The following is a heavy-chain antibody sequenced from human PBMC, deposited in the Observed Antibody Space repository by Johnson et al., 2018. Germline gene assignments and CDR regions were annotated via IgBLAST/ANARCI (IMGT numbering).Heavy chain of an antibody. CDR3: AKDVILWEQWPAPGFDS. Sequence: QLVQSGGGLVQPGRSLRLSCVASEFSFDDYAMHWVRQAPGKGLEWVSGISWDSSTIIYADSVKGRFTISRDNAKNSLSHQMNSLRPEDTALSYCAKDVILWEQWPAPGFDSWCQRTMITVSS. CDR1: EFSFDDYA. CDR2: ISWDSSTI. D-gene: IGHD1-26*01. J-gene: IGHJ3*02. V-gene: IGHV3-9*01.